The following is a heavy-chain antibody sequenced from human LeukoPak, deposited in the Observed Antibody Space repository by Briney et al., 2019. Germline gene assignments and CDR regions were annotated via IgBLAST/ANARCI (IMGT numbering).Heavy chain of an antibody. Sequence: PGGSLRLSCAASGFTFSSYDMHWVRQATGKGLEWVSAIGTAGDTYYPGSVKGRFTISRENAKNSLYLQMNSLRAGDTAVYYCARGIAVAGPAAFGIWGQGTMVTVSS. CDR3: ARGIAVAGPAAFGI. D-gene: IGHD6-19*01. CDR1: GFTFSSYD. J-gene: IGHJ3*02. CDR2: IGTAGDT. V-gene: IGHV3-13*01.